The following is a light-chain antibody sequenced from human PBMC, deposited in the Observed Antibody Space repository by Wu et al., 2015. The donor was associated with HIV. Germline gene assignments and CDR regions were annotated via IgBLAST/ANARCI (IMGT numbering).Light chain of an antibody. CDR1: QNISPW. Sequence: DIQMTQSPSILSASVGDRVTITCRASQNISPWLAWYQQKPGKAPKLLIYKASNLESGVPSRFSGSGSGTEFTLTINRLEPEDSAVYYCQQYGSSLSFGPGTKVEIK. CDR2: KAS. V-gene: IGKV1-5*03. CDR3: QQYGSSLS. J-gene: IGKJ3*01.